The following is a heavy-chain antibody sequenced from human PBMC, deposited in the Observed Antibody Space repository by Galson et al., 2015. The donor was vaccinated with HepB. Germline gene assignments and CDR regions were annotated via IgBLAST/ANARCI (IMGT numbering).Heavy chain of an antibody. Sequence: PLGLACAASGFICSNAWMNWVRQAPGKGLECVGRIKSKTDDGATDYVAPVKGRFTISRDDSKNTLYLQMNSLKTEDTAVYYCTPYSSSSGRVAYWGQGTLVTVSS. J-gene: IGHJ4*02. CDR2: IKSKTDDGAT. CDR1: GFICSNAW. V-gene: IGHV3-15*01. D-gene: IGHD6-6*01. CDR3: TPYSSSSGRVAY.